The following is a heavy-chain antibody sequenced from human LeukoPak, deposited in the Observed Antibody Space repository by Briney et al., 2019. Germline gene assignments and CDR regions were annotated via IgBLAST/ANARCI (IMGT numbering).Heavy chain of an antibody. V-gene: IGHV3-7*01. CDR3: ARQPSGSYSDYYYYYMDV. CDR1: GFTFSSYR. J-gene: IGHJ6*03. D-gene: IGHD1-26*01. Sequence: GGSLRLSCAASGFTFSSYRMSWVRKAQGKGQEWVANIKQDGSEKYYVDSVKGRFTISRDNAKNSLYLQMNSLRAEDTAVYYCARQPSGSYSDYYYYYMDVWGKGTTVTVSS. CDR2: IKQDGSEK.